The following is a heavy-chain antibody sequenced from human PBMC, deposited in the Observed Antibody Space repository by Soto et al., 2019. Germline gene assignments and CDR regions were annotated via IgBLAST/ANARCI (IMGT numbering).Heavy chain of an antibody. J-gene: IGHJ4*02. CDR3: ARARFQVLYGKPYFDS. V-gene: IGHV4-31*03. CDR1: GGSITTGGSY. D-gene: IGHD2-2*02. Sequence: QVQLQESGPGLVKPSQTLSLTCTVSGGSITTGGSYWSWIRQHPGKGREWIGNIYHSGNTYYNPSLKSRLTISVDTSKNHFSLMVDSVTAADTAVYYCARARFQVLYGKPYFDSWGQGTLVTVSS. CDR2: IYHSGNT.